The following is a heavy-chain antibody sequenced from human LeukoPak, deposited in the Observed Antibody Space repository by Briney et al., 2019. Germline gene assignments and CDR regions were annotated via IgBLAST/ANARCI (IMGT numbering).Heavy chain of an antibody. CDR3: ARIEMATITDDY. CDR2: ISSSSSYI. D-gene: IGHD5-24*01. V-gene: IGHV3-21*01. Sequence: GGSLRLSCAASGFTFSSYSMNWVRQAPGKGLEWVSSISSSSSYIYYADSVKGRFTISRDNAKNSLYLQMNSLRAEDTAVYYCARIEMATITDDYSGQGTLVTVSS. J-gene: IGHJ4*02. CDR1: GFTFSSYS.